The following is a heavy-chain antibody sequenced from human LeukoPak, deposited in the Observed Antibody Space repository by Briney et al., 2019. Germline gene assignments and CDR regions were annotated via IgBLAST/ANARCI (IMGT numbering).Heavy chain of an antibody. Sequence: SETLSLTCTVSGGSISSYYWSWIRQPPGKGLEWIGYIYYSGSTNYNPSLKGRVTISVDTSKNQFSLKLSSVTAADTAVYYCARDGIAAAGPGAFDIWGQGTMVTVSS. CDR2: IYYSGST. J-gene: IGHJ3*02. CDR1: GGSISSYY. V-gene: IGHV4-59*12. CDR3: ARDGIAAAGPGAFDI. D-gene: IGHD6-13*01.